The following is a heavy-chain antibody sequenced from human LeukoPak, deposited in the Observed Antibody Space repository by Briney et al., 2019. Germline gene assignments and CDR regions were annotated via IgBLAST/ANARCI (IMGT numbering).Heavy chain of an antibody. D-gene: IGHD6-13*01. V-gene: IGHV3-21*01. CDR3: ARSGSSWYESPNAFDI. Sequence: PGGSLRLSCAASGFTFSSYSMIWVRQAPGKGLEWVSSISSSNSYIYYADSVKGRFTVSRDGAKNSAYLQMNSLRAEDTAVYYCARSGSSWYESPNAFDIWGQGTMVTASS. J-gene: IGHJ3*02. CDR2: ISSSNSYI. CDR1: GFTFSSYS.